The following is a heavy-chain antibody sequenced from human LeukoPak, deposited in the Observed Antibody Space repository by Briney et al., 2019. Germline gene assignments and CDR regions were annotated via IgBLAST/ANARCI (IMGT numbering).Heavy chain of an antibody. J-gene: IGHJ3*02. Sequence: PSETLSLTCTVSGYSISSGYYWGWTRQPPGKGLEGIGSIYHSGSTYYNPSLKSRVTISVDTSKNQFSLKLRSVTAADTDVYYCARWGDVDYVTWGEAFDIWGQGTMVTVSS. CDR2: IYHSGST. D-gene: IGHD4-17*01. V-gene: IGHV4-38-2*02. CDR1: GYSISSGYY. CDR3: ARWGDVDYVTWGEAFDI.